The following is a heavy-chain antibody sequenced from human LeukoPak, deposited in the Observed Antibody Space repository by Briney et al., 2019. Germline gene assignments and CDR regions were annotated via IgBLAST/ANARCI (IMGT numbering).Heavy chain of an antibody. D-gene: IGHD2/OR15-2a*01. V-gene: IGHV3-23*01. CDR2: ISGSGGST. Sequence: PRRSLRLSCAPSGFTLSIFAMSWVRPRPEDWLGWVSAISGSGGSTYYAGAVKGRFTISRDNSKNTMYLQMNSLRAEDTAVYYCAKAAYYCAKRPWFDPWGQGTLVPVSS. J-gene: IGHJ5*02. CDR1: GFTLSIFA. CDR3: AKAAYYCAKRPWFDP.